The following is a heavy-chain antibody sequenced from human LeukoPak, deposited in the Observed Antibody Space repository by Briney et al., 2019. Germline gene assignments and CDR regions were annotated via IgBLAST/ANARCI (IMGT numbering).Heavy chain of an antibody. V-gene: IGHV4-39*01. Sequence: SETLSLTCTVSGGSISSSSYYWGWIRQPPGKGLEWIGSIYYSGSTYYNPSLKSRVTISVDTSKNQFSLKLSSVTAADTAVYYCARHSMTYYYDRSHAFDIWGQGTMVTVSS. CDR3: ARHSMTYYYDRSHAFDI. D-gene: IGHD3-22*01. CDR1: GGSISSSSYY. CDR2: IYYSGST. J-gene: IGHJ3*02.